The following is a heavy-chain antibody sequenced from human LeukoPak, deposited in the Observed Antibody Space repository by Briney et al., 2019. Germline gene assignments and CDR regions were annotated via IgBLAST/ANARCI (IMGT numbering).Heavy chain of an antibody. J-gene: IGHJ5*02. V-gene: IGHV1-2*06. Sequence: VASLKASCKASGYTLTGYYMPSVPQAPGHELKSMGRINTTIGGTNSAKNCPGRVTMTRERSISTGYMELSRLRSDDTAAYYCARDYDSGWSIHNWFDPWGQGTLVSVCS. D-gene: IGHD3-22*01. CDR3: ARDYDSGWSIHNWFDP. CDR1: GYTLTGYY. CDR2: INTTIGGT.